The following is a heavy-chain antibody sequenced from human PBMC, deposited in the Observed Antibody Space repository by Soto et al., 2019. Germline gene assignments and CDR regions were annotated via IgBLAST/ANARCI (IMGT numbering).Heavy chain of an antibody. CDR3: ARQGVYGEADF. J-gene: IGHJ4*02. Sequence: GSLRLSCAASGFTFSVCSINWFRQAPGKGLEWVSYISPSSSPIYYADSVKGRFTISGDNAKNSLYLQMNNLRDEDAAVYYCARQGVYGEADFWGQGTLVTVSS. D-gene: IGHD4-17*01. CDR2: ISPSSSPI. V-gene: IGHV3-48*02. CDR1: GFTFSVCS.